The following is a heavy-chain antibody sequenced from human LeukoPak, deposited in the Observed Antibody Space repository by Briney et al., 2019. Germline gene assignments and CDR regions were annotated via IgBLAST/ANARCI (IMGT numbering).Heavy chain of an antibody. CDR1: GFTVSSNY. CDR3: ARNFRSGPSGYEYYFDY. V-gene: IGHV3-53*01. J-gene: IGHJ4*02. D-gene: IGHD5-12*01. Sequence: LTGGSLRLSCAASGFTVSSNYMSWVRQAPGKGLEWVSVIYSGGSTYYADSVKGRFTISRDNSKNTLYLQMNSLRAEDTAVYYCARNFRSGPSGYEYYFDYWGQGTLVTVSS. CDR2: IYSGGST.